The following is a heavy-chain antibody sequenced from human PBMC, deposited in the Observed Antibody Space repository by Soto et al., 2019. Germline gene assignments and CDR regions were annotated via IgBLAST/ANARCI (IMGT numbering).Heavy chain of an antibody. CDR2: INPKSDDT. V-gene: IGHV1-2*02. Sequence: ASVKVSCKASGYPFSDNQIHWLRGAPGQGLEWMGRINPKSDDTNYAQKFQGRVTMTRDTSIDTAYLELTGLTSDDTATYYCARKHSLDYIRWGLDPWGQGTLVTVS. J-gene: IGHJ5*02. D-gene: IGHD4-4*01. CDR1: GYPFSDNQ. CDR3: ARKHSLDYIRWGLDP.